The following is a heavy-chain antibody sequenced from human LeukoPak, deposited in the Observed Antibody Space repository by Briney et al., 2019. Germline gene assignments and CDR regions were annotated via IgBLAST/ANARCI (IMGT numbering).Heavy chain of an antibody. D-gene: IGHD5-18*01. CDR1: GFTFSSYW. Sequence: PGGSLRLSCAASGFTFSSYWMSWVRQAPGKGLEWVANVKQDGSEKYYVDSVKGRFTISRDNAKNSLYLQMNSLRAEDTAVYYCARCGYSYGYGFDYWGQGTLVTVSS. CDR3: ARCGYSYGYGFDY. CDR2: VKQDGSEK. J-gene: IGHJ4*02. V-gene: IGHV3-7*01.